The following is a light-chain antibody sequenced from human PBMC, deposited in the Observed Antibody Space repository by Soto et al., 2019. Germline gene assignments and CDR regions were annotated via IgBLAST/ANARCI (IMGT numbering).Light chain of an antibody. CDR3: QQYFITPLT. J-gene: IGKJ4*01. V-gene: IGKV4-1*01. Sequence: DMVMTQSPDSLRVSLGERATISCTSSLNIYFKSNNRNYLAWYQQKTGQPPKLLVYWASTRESGVPDRFTGSGSGTYFTLTIDNVQPDDVAVYYCQQYFITPLTFGGGTKVDI. CDR2: WAS. CDR1: LNIYFKSNNRNY.